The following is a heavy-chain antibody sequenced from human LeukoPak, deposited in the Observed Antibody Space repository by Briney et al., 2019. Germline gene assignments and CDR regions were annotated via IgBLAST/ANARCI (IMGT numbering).Heavy chain of an antibody. CDR2: IRSKANSYAT. Sequence: QPGGSLRLSCAAPGFTFSASTMHRVGPASGQGREWVGRIRSKANSYATAYAASVNGWFTSSRDDSKNTAYLQMNSLKTEDTAVYYCARGGYFDYWGQGTLVTVSS. CDR1: GFTFSAST. D-gene: IGHD2-15*01. CDR3: ARGGYFDY. V-gene: IGHV3-73*01. J-gene: IGHJ4*02.